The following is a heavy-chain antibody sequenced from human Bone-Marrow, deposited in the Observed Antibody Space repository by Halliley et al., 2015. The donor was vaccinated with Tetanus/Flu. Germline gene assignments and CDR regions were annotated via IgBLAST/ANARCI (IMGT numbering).Heavy chain of an antibody. CDR3: AREPSVGATDF. V-gene: IGHV5-10-1*01. J-gene: IGHJ4*02. D-gene: IGHD1-26*01. Sequence: LEWKVRLDPSDSYINYNPSSQCRVTISVDKSINSAYLQWSSLKVSDTAMYYCAREPSVGATDFWGPGTLVTVSS. CDR2: LDPSDSYI.